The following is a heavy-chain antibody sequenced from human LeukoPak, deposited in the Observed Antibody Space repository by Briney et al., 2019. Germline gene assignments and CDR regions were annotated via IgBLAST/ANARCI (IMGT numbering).Heavy chain of an antibody. D-gene: IGHD3-22*01. CDR2: IYTTGIT. Sequence: SETLSLTCTVSGGSISSYYWSWIRQPAGKGLEWIGRIYTTGITNYNPSLKSRVTMSVDTSKNQFSLKLTSVTGADTAVYYCARDGYYYDSSGYYFWGQGTLVTVSS. J-gene: IGHJ4*02. CDR3: ARDGYYYDSSGYYF. CDR1: GGSISSYY. V-gene: IGHV4-4*07.